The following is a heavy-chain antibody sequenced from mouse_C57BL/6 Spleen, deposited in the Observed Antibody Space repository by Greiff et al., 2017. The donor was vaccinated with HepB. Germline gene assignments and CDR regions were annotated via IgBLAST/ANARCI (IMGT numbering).Heavy chain of an antibody. CDR2: IDPSDSYT. V-gene: IGHV1-50*01. Sequence: VQLQQPGAELVKPGASVKLSCKASGYTFTSYWMQWVKQRPGQGLEWIGEIDPSDSYTNYNQKFKGKATLTVDTSSSTAYMQLSSLTSEDSAVYYCARGAEGFAYWGQGTLVTVSA. CDR1: GYTFTSYW. J-gene: IGHJ3*01. CDR3: ARGAEGFAY.